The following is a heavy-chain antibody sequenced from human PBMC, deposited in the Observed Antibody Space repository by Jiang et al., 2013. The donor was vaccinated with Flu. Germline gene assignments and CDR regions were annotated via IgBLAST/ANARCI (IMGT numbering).Heavy chain of an antibody. V-gene: IGHV3-30*03. J-gene: IGHJ3*02. CDR3: ARDKDCGSASCYNAFDI. CDR1: GFTFSSSE. Sequence: VQLVESGGGVVQPGGSLRLSCAASGFTFSSSEMHWVRQAPAKGLEWVALISDDGRNKFYADSVKGRLTISRDNSKSTLYLQMNSLRADDTALYYCARDKDCGSASCYNAFDIWGQGTMGHRLF. CDR2: ISDDGRNK. D-gene: IGHD2-2*02.